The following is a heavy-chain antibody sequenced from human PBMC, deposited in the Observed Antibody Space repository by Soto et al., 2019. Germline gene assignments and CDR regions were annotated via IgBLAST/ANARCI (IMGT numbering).Heavy chain of an antibody. CDR1: GGTPSNSA. CDR2: IIPVFGLV. J-gene: IGHJ6*02. CDR3: AGGRRVVVGSSAYYGMDL. Sequence: QVHLLLQSGAEVKKPGSSVKVSCKASGGTPSNSAISWVRKAPGQGLEWMGGIIPVFGLVKYAQNFQGRVTITADESTNTAYRELSSLRPEDSAVYYCAGGRRVVVGSSAYYGMDLWGQGTTVTVSS. V-gene: IGHV1-69*01. D-gene: IGHD3-22*01.